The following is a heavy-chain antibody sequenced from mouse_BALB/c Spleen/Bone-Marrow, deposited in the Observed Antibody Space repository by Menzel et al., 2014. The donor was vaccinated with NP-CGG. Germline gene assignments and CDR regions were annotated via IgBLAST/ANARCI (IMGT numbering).Heavy chain of an antibody. D-gene: IGHD4-1*01. J-gene: IGHJ2*01. CDR2: INPGSGGT. CDR1: GYAFTNYL. Sequence: QVHVKQSGAELVRPGTSAKVSCKASGYAFTNYLIEWVKQRPGQGLEWIGVINPGSGGTNYNEKFKGKATLTADKSSSTAYMQLSSLTSDDSAVYFCARRELGEFDYWGQGTTLTVSS. V-gene: IGHV1-54*01. CDR3: ARRELGEFDY.